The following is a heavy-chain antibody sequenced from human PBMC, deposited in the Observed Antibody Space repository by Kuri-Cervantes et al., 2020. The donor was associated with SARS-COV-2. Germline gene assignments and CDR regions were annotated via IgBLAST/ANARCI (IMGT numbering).Heavy chain of an antibody. CDR1: GFTFSSYS. D-gene: IGHD3-3*01. V-gene: IGHV3-21*01. CDR2: ISSSSSYI. Sequence: GESLKISFAASGFTFSSYSMNWVRQAPGKGLEWVSSISSSSSYIYYADSVKGRFTISRDNAKNSLSLQMNSLRVEDTAVYYCTRVGYYDFWSGFEYWGQGTPVTVSS. J-gene: IGHJ4*02. CDR3: TRVGYYDFWSGFEY.